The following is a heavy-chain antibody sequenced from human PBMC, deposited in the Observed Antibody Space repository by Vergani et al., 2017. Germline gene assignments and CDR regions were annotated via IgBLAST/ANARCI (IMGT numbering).Heavy chain of an antibody. V-gene: IGHV4-59*01. CDR3: ARGVGATVDYYYYYMDV. CDR1: GGSISSYY. D-gene: IGHD1-26*01. Sequence: QVQLQESGPGLVKPSETLSLTCTVSGGSISSYYWSWIRQPPGKGLEWIGYIYYSGSTNYNPSLKSRGTISVDTSKIQFSLKLSSVTAADTAVYYCARGVGATVDYYYYYMDVWGKGTTVTVSS. J-gene: IGHJ6*03. CDR2: IYYSGST.